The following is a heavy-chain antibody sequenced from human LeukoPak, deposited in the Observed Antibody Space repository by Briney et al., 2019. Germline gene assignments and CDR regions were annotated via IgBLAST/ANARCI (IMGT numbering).Heavy chain of an antibody. CDR3: AKDRGLWFGDKKGFDY. CDR1: GFTVSSNY. Sequence: GGSLRLSCAASGFTVSSNYMSWVRQAPGKGLEWVSIIYSGGSTFYADSVKGRVTISRDNSKNTLYLQMNSLRAEDAAVYYCAKDRGLWFGDKKGFDYWGQGTLVTVSS. CDR2: IYSGGST. J-gene: IGHJ4*02. D-gene: IGHD3-10*01. V-gene: IGHV3-53*01.